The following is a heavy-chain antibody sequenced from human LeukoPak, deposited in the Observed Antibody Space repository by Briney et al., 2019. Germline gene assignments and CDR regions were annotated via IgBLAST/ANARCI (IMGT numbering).Heavy chain of an antibody. CDR2: INPNSGGT. CDR1: GYTFTGYY. J-gene: IGHJ4*02. V-gene: IGHV1-2*02. D-gene: IGHD5-24*01. Sequence: ASVTVSFKASGYTFTGYYMHWVRQAPGQGLEWMGWINPNSGGTNYAQKFQGRVTMTRDTSISTAYMELSRLRSDGTAVYYCAREEMATIYDYWGQGTLVTVSS. CDR3: AREEMATIYDY.